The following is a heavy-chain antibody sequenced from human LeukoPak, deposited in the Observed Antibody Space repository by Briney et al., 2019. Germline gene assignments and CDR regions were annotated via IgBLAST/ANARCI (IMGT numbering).Heavy chain of an antibody. D-gene: IGHD6-13*01. V-gene: IGHV4-38-2*01. CDR3: ARVVAAAGNYFDY. CDR2: IYHSGST. J-gene: IGHJ4*02. CDR1: GYSISSGYY. Sequence: PSETLSLTCAVSGYSISSGYYWGWIRQPPGKGLEWIGSIYHSGSTYYNPSLKSRVTISVDTSKNQFSLKLSSVTAADTAVYYCARVVAAAGNYFDYWDQGTLVTVSS.